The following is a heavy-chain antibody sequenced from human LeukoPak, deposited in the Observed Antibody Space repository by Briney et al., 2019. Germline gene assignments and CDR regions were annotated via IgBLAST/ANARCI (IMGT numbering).Heavy chain of an antibody. J-gene: IGHJ4*02. V-gene: IGHV3-30*18. CDR1: GFTFSSYG. Sequence: PGRSLRLSCAASGFTFSSYGMHWVRQAPGKGLEWVAVISYDGSNKYYADSVKGRFTISRDNSKYTLYLQMNSLRAEDTAVYYCAKDSYSSGWHLDYWGQGTLVTVSS. D-gene: IGHD6-19*01. CDR3: AKDSYSSGWHLDY. CDR2: ISYDGSNK.